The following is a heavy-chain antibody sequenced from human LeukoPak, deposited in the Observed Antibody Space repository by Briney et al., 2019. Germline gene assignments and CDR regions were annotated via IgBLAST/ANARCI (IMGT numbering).Heavy chain of an antibody. CDR2: ISYDEKNK. V-gene: IGHV3-30*18. J-gene: IGHJ4*02. CDR1: GFXFISYG. D-gene: IGHD3-9*01. Sequence: GRSLRLSCAVSGFXFISYGIHWVRQAPGKGLEWVAFISYDEKNKYYADSVKGRFTISRDNSKNTLYLQINSLRDDDTAVYYCAKVPLLRYFDSWGQGTLVTVSS. CDR3: AKVPLLRYFDS.